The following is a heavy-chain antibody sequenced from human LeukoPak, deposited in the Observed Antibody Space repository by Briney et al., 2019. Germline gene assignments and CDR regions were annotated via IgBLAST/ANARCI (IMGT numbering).Heavy chain of an antibody. V-gene: IGHV1-69*04. CDR1: GGTFSSYA. J-gene: IGHJ5*02. CDR2: IIPIFGIA. D-gene: IGHD2-15*01. Sequence: SVKVSCKASGGTFSSYAISWVRPAPGQGLEWMGRIIPIFGIANYAQKFQGRVTITADKSTSTAYMELSSLRSEDTAVYYCARVGRYSELPNWFDPWGQGTLVTVSS. CDR3: ARVGRYSELPNWFDP.